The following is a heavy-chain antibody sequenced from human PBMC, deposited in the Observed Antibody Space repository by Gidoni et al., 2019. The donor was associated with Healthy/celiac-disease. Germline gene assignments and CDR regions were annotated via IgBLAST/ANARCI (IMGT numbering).Heavy chain of an antibody. CDR3: ARETYYYDSSGYWDY. CDR2: IYYSGST. Sequence: QVQLQESGPGLVKPSETLSLPCTVSGCSISSYYWSWIRQPPGKGLEWIGYIYYSGSTNYNPSLKSRVTISVDTSKNQFSLKLSSVTAADTAVYYCARETYYYDSSGYWDYWGQGTLVTVSS. V-gene: IGHV4-59*01. D-gene: IGHD3-22*01. CDR1: GCSISSYY. J-gene: IGHJ4*02.